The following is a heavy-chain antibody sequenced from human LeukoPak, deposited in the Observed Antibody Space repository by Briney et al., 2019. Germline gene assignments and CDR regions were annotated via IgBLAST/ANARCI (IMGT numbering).Heavy chain of an antibody. J-gene: IGHJ4*02. Sequence: SVKVSCKASGFTFTSSAMQWVRQARGQRLEWIGWIVVGSGNTNYAQKFQERVTITRDMSTSRAYMELSSLRSEDTAVYYCAAVQVGANYYLGYWGQGTLVTVSS. D-gene: IGHD1-26*01. CDR2: IVVGSGNT. CDR3: AAVQVGANYYLGY. V-gene: IGHV1-58*02. CDR1: GFTFTSSA.